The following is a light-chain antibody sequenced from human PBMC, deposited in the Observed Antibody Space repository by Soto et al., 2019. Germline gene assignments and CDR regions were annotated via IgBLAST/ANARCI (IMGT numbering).Light chain of an antibody. CDR3: QQYNNFWT. CDR2: GAS. Sequence: EIVMTQSPATLSVSPGERATRSCRASQSASSNLAWSQQKPGQAPRLLIYGASTRATGIPARFSGSGSGTEFTLNISSLQSEDFAVYYCQQYNNFWTFGQGTKVEIQ. CDR1: QSASSN. V-gene: IGKV3-15*01. J-gene: IGKJ1*01.